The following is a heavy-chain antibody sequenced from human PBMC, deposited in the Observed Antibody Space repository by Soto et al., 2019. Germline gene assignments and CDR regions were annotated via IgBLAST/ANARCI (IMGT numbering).Heavy chain of an antibody. V-gene: IGHV5-51*01. CDR2: IYPGDSDT. Sequence: GESLKISCKGSGYNFGSKWIGWVRQMPGKGLEWMGIIYPGDSDTRYSPSFQGQVTISADKSISTAYLHWSSLKASDTAIYYCARRPPAGNDWLFDYWGQGTLVTVS. J-gene: IGHJ4*02. D-gene: IGHD3-9*01. CDR3: ARRPPAGNDWLFDY. CDR1: GYNFGSKW.